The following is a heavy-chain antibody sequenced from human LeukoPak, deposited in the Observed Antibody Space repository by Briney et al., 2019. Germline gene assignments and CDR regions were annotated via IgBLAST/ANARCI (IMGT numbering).Heavy chain of an antibody. Sequence: ASVKVSCKASGYTFTSYYMHWVRQAPGQGLEWMGIINPIGGSTSYAQKFQGRVTMTRDTSTSTVYMELSSLRSEDTAVYYCASSLSKLPSDYWGQGTLVTVSS. CDR2: INPIGGST. J-gene: IGHJ4*02. CDR3: ASSLSKLPSDY. V-gene: IGHV1-46*03. D-gene: IGHD2-15*01. CDR1: GYTFTSYY.